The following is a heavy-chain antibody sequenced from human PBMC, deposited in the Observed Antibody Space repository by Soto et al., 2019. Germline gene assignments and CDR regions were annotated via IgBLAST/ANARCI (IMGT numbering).Heavy chain of an antibody. CDR2: MNPNTDNT. J-gene: IGHJ4*02. D-gene: IGHD3-10*01. CDR3: ARPITMVRGVMGY. CDR1: GYTFTSYD. V-gene: IGHV1-8*01. Sequence: ASGKFSCKASGYTFTSYDINWVRQASVQGLEWMGWMNPNTDNTGYAQKFQGRVTMTRNTSIRTAYMELSSLRSEDTAVYYCARPITMVRGVMGYWGQGTLVTVSS.